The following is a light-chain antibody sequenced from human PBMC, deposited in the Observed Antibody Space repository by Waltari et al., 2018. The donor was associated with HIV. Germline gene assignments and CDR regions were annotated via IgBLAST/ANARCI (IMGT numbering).Light chain of an antibody. Sequence: QSALTQPASVSGSPGQSLTISCTGTSSDVGSYNLVSWYQQHPGKAPKLMIYEVSKRPSGVSNRFSGSKSGNTASLTISGLQAEDEADYYCCSYAGSNTSVFGTGTKVTVL. CDR3: CSYAGSNTSV. J-gene: IGLJ1*01. V-gene: IGLV2-23*02. CDR2: EVS. CDR1: SSDVGSYNL.